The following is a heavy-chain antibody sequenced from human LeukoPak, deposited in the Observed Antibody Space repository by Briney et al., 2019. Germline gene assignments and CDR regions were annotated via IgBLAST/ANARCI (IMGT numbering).Heavy chain of an antibody. Sequence: PGGSLRLSCAAFGFTFRTYAMNWVRQAPGKGLEWVSLITGNGDTIQYADSVKGRFTISRDNSKNTLYLQMNSLRAEDTALYYCARGLGYSYGYGIDYWGQGTLVTVSS. CDR1: GFTFRTYA. CDR3: ARGLGYSYGYGIDY. D-gene: IGHD5-18*01. J-gene: IGHJ4*02. V-gene: IGHV3-23*01. CDR2: ITGNGDTI.